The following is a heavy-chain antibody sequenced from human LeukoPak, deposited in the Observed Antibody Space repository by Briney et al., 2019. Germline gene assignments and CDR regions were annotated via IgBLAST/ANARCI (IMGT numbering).Heavy chain of an antibody. CDR1: VGTFSSYA. V-gene: IGHV1-69*05. Sequence: ASVTVSFKASVGTFSSYASSWVRQAPGQGLEWMGGIIPIFGTANYAQKFQGRVTITTDESTSTAYMELSSLRSGDTAVYYCAREGEYSSSPGIWFDPWGQGTLVTVSS. CDR3: AREGEYSSSPGIWFDP. J-gene: IGHJ5*02. CDR2: IIPIFGTA. D-gene: IGHD6-6*01.